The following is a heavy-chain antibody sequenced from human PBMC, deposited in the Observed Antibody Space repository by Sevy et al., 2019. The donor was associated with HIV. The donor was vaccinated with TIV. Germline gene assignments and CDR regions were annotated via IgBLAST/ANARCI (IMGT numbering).Heavy chain of an antibody. D-gene: IGHD1-20*01. CDR3: ARVGFNWNDVDY. CDR1: GGSMNIYY. J-gene: IGHJ4*02. Sequence: SETLSLTCTVSGGSMNIYYWSWIRQAPGKGLEWIGYIYYSGRTNYNPSLKCRVTISVDTSKNQFSLKLRSVTAADTAVYYCARVGFNWNDVDYWGQGTLVTVSS. CDR2: IYYSGRT. V-gene: IGHV4-59*01.